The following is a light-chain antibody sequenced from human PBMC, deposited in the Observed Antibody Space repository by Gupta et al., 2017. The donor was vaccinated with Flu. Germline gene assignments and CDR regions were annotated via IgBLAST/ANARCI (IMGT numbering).Light chain of an antibody. Sequence: VTHGKPASISCRASQSRGHSHGNTYLHWFQQKPGRTPRRLLCKGSDRGYGVPDRLSGSGSGADFTLIISSREADDVVAYYCGQWEGWPSTFGQGTKMEI. V-gene: IGKV2-30*02. CDR1: QSRGHSHGNTY. CDR2: KGS. J-gene: IGKJ2*01. CDR3: GQWEGWPST.